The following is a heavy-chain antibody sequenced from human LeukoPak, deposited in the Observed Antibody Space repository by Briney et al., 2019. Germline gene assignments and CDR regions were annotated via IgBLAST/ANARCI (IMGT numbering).Heavy chain of an antibody. Sequence: SETLSLTCTVSRGSISPYYWSWIRQPPGKGPEWIGCISDTGTTKYNPAFKSRVTISVDTSKNQFSLKLTSVTAADTAVYFCATGYYEPFEKWGQGTLVSVSS. CDR1: RGSISPYY. V-gene: IGHV4-59*01. D-gene: IGHD3-22*01. CDR3: ATGYYEPFEK. J-gene: IGHJ4*02. CDR2: ISDTGTT.